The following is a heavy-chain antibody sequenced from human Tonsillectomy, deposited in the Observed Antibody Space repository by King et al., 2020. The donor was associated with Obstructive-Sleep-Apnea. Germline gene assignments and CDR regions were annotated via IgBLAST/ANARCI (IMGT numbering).Heavy chain of an antibody. D-gene: IGHD1-26*01. CDR3: VRGLGGGPTSYLDH. V-gene: IGHV4-39*07. Sequence: LQLQESGPGLVKPSETLSLTCSVSGGSMTSSSFYWGWIRQPPGKVLEWIGSSYYSGRTYYNPSLKSRVTTSAATSKNQFFLKLTSVTAADTAIYYCVRGLGGGPTSYLDHWGQGTLVTVSS. J-gene: IGHJ4*02. CDR1: GGSMTSSSFY. CDR2: SYYSGRT.